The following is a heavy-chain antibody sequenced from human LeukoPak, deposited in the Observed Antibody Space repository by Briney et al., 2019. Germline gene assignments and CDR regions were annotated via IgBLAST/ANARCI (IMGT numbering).Heavy chain of an antibody. D-gene: IGHD2-15*01. V-gene: IGHV3-53*01. J-gene: IGHJ6*02. CDR1: GFSFSNAW. Sequence: QAGGSLRFSCAASGFSFSNAWMSWVRQAPGKGLEWVSVIYSGGSTYYADSVKGRFTISSDNSKNTLYLQMDSLRAEDTAVYYCARAPRASGYCSGGSCEVDGMDVWGQGTTVTVSS. CDR3: ARAPRASGYCSGGSCEVDGMDV. CDR2: IYSGGST.